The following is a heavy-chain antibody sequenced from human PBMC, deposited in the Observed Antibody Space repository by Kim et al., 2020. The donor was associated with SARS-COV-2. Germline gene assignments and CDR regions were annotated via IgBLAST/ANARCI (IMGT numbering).Heavy chain of an antibody. V-gene: IGHV3-23*01. Sequence: DSVKGRFTISRDNSKNTLYLQMNSLRAEDTAVYYCAKESSYMGAVHAFDIWGQGTMVTVSS. CDR3: AKESSYMGAVHAFDI. D-gene: IGHD3-16*01. J-gene: IGHJ3*02.